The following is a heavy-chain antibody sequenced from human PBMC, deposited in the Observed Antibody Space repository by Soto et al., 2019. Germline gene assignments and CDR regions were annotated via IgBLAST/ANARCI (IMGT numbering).Heavy chain of an antibody. Sequence: RGSLRLSCAASGFTFSSYAMHWVRQAPGKGLEWVAVISYDGSNKYYADSVKGRFTISRDNSKNTLYLQMNSLRAEDTAVYYCARGDLDAFDIWGQGTMVTVSS. CDR3: ARGDLDAFDI. V-gene: IGHV3-30-3*01. CDR1: GFTFSSYA. CDR2: ISYDGSNK. J-gene: IGHJ3*02.